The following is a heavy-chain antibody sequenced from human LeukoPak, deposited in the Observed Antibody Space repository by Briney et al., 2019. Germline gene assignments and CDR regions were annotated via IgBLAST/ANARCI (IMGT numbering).Heavy chain of an antibody. V-gene: IGHV3-15*01. CDR2: IKSKTDGGTT. J-gene: IGHJ5*02. Sequence: PGGSLRLSCAASGFTFSNAWMSWVRQAPGKGLEWVGRIKSKTDGGTTDYAAPVKGRFTISRDDSKNTLYLQMNSLKTEDTAVYYCTTEAGGNIGSFSGGPAPWGQGTLVTVS. CDR1: GFTFSNAW. CDR3: TTEAGGNIGSFSGGPAP. D-gene: IGHD3-10*01.